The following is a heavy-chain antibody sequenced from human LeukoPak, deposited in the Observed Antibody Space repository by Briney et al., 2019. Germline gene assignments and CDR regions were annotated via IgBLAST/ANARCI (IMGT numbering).Heavy chain of an antibody. V-gene: IGHV4-59*01. CDR1: GGSISDYY. CDR2: IYYSGST. CDR3: ARGDFCSSTSCYLRPMDV. D-gene: IGHD2-2*01. Sequence: SETLSLTCTVFGGSISDYYWSWIRQPPGKGLEWIGYIYYSGSTTYNPSLKSRVTMSVDTSKNQFSLKLSSVTAADTAVYYCARGDFCSSTSCYLRPMDVWGKGTTVTVSS. J-gene: IGHJ6*03.